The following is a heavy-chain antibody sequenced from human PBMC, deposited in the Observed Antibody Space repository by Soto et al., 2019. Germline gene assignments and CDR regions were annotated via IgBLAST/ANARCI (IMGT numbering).Heavy chain of an antibody. CDR1: GFTFDDYA. J-gene: IGHJ6*02. Sequence: EVQLVESGGGLVQPGRSLRLSCAASGFTFDDYAMHWVRQRPGKGLEWVSGIDWNSGSVDYAGSLKGRFTIYRDNADKAMYLQMRSLRADDTALSYCVNGRGPYQVKYGMDVWGQGTTVTVSS. D-gene: IGHD2-21*01. CDR2: IDWNSGSV. V-gene: IGHV3-9*01. CDR3: VNGRGPYQVKYGMDV.